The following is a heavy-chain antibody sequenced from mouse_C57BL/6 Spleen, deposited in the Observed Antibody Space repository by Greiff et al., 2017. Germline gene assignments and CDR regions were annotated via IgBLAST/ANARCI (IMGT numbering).Heavy chain of an antibody. V-gene: IGHV1-80*01. CDR2: IYPGDGDT. Sequence: VQLQQSGAELVKPGASVKISCKASGYAFSSYWMNWVKQRPGKGLEWIGQIYPGDGDTNFNGKFKGKATLTADKSSSTAYMQLSSLTSEDSAVYFCARGTTVVEGDYWGQGTTLTVSS. D-gene: IGHD1-1*01. CDR3: ARGTTVVEGDY. CDR1: GYAFSSYW. J-gene: IGHJ2*01.